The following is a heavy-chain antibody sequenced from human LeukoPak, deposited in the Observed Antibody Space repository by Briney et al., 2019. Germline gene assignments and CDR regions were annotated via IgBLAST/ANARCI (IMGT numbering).Heavy chain of an antibody. D-gene: IGHD3-3*01. J-gene: IGHJ6*02. CDR3: ARDGSVPDFWSGNRSGMDV. CDR2: INTNTGNP. CDR1: EYMFNSDG. V-gene: IGHV7-4-1*04. Sequence: GASVKVSCKASEYMFNSDGINWVRQAPGQGLEWMGWINTNTGNPMYAQAFTGRFVFSLDTSVSVAFLQISNLKAEDTAVYYCARDGSVPDFWSGNRSGMDVWGQGTTVTVSS.